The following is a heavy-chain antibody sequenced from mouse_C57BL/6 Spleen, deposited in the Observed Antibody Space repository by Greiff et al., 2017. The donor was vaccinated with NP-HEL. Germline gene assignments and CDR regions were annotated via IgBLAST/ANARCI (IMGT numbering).Heavy chain of an antibody. CDR2: IDPSDSYT. Sequence: QVQLQQPGAELVKPGASVKLSCKASGYTFTSYWMQWVKQRPGQGLEWIGEIDPSDSYTNYNQKFKGKATLTVDTSSSTAYMQLSSLTSEDSAVYSCASSYYDYTYYAVDYWGQGTSVTVSS. D-gene: IGHD2-4*01. V-gene: IGHV1-50*01. J-gene: IGHJ4*01. CDR1: GYTFTSYW. CDR3: ASSYYDYTYYAVDY.